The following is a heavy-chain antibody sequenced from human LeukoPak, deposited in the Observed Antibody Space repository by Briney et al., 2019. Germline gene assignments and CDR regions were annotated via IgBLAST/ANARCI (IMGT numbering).Heavy chain of an antibody. CDR2: INHSGST. J-gene: IGHJ1*01. V-gene: IGHV4-34*01. CDR1: GGSFCGYY. D-gene: IGHD3-10*01. CDR3: ARGTRPITMVRNMIWLSGECFQH. Sequence: SETLSLTCAVYGGSFCGYYWSWIRQPPGKGLEWIGEINHSGSTNYNPSLKSRVTISVDTSKNQFSLKLNSVTAADTAVYYCARGTRPITMVRNMIWLSGECFQHWGQGTLVTVSS.